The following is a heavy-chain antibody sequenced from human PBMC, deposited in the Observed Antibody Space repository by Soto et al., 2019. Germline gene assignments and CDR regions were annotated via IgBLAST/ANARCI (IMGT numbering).Heavy chain of an antibody. J-gene: IGHJ4*02. V-gene: IGHV3-72*01. D-gene: IGHD2-21*01. CDR3: IKDLDNSAV. CDR2: SRNKANTYTT. Sequence: PGGSLRLSCAASGFTFSDRYMDWVRQAPGKGLEWVGRSRNKANTYTTEYAASVKGRFTVSRDESKNSLYLQMNSLKTEDTAVYYCIKDLDNSAVWGQGTLVTVSS. CDR1: GFTFSDRY.